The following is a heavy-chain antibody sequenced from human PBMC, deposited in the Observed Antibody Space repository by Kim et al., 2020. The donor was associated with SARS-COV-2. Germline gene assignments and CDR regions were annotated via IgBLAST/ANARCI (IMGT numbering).Heavy chain of an antibody. V-gene: IGHV3-30*04. J-gene: IGHJ4*02. D-gene: IGHD1-1*01. CDR2: ISYDGSNK. CDR3: ARRGLRTTGTTGFGY. Sequence: GGSLRLSCAASGFTFSSYAMHWVRQAPGKGLEWVAVISYDGSNKYYADSVKGRFTISRDNSKNTLYLQMNSLRAEDTAVYYCARRGLRTTGTTGFGYWGQGTLVTVSS. CDR1: GFTFSSYA.